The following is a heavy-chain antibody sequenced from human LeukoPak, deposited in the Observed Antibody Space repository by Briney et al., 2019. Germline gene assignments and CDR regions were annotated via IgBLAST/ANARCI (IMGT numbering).Heavy chain of an antibody. Sequence: GALRLSCAASGFTVSSNYMSWVRQAPGKGLEWVSVIYSGGSTYYADSVKGRFTISRDNSKNTLYLQMNSLRAEDTAMYYCASQYSGYDIAAYYYYGMDVWGQGTTVTVSS. D-gene: IGHD5-12*01. V-gene: IGHV3-53*01. CDR1: GFTVSSNY. CDR2: IYSGGST. J-gene: IGHJ6*02. CDR3: ASQYSGYDIAAYYYYGMDV.